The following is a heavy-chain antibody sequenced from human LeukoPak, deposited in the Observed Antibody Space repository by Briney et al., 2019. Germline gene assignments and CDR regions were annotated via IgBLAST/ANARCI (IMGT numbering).Heavy chain of an antibody. CDR1: GFTFSSHN. D-gene: IGHD3-10*01. CDR3: AKDRIEADYYGSGSYDY. J-gene: IGHJ4*02. CDR2: ISSSSTI. V-gene: IGHV3-48*01. Sequence: GGSLRLSCAASGFTFSSHNMNWVRQAPGKGLEWVSHISSSSTIYYADSVKGRFTISRDNSKNTLYLQMNSLRAEDTAVYYCAKDRIEADYYGSGSYDYWGQGTLVTVSS.